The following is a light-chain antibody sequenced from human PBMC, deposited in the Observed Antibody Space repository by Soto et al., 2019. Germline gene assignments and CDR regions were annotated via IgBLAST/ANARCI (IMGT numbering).Light chain of an antibody. V-gene: IGLV1-51*01. CDR3: GTWESSLSVVV. J-gene: IGLJ2*01. CDR1: NSNIGNKD. Sequence: QSVLTQPASVSAAPGQKVTISCSGRNSNIGNKDVSWYKLFPGTAPKLLIYYNDRRPSGIPDRFSASKSATLATLAITGLQTGDEADYYCGTWESSLSVVVFGGGTKVTVL. CDR2: YND.